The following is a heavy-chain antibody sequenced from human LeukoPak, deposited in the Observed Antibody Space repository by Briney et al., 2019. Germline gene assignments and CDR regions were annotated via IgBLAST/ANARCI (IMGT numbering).Heavy chain of an antibody. Sequence: GRSLRLSCAASGFTFSSYAMHWVRQAPGKGLEWVAVISYDGSNKYYADSVKGRFTISRDNSKNTLYLQMNSLRAEDTAVYYCARPTAMATAYFDYWGQGTLVTVSS. J-gene: IGHJ4*02. V-gene: IGHV3-30-3*01. CDR2: ISYDGSNK. CDR3: ARPTAMATAYFDY. CDR1: GFTFSSYA. D-gene: IGHD5-18*01.